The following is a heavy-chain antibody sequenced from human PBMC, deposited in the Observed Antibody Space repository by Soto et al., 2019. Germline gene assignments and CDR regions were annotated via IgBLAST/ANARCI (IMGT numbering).Heavy chain of an antibody. V-gene: IGHV4-39*01. Sequence: SETLSLTCAVTGGSISSDNWWGWVRQPSGKGLEWIGSIYYSGSTYYSPSLKSRVTISVDTSKNQFSLKLSSVTAADTAVYYCARRERAAGTDWWFDPRAQGTLVTVSS. CDR3: ARRERAAGTDWWFDP. J-gene: IGHJ5*02. CDR1: GGSISSDNW. D-gene: IGHD6-13*01. CDR2: IYYSGST.